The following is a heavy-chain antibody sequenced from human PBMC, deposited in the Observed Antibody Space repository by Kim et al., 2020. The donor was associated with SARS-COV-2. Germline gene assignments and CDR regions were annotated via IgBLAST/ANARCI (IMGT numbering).Heavy chain of an antibody. CDR1: GGSISSYY. V-gene: IGHV4-59*01. CDR2: IYYSGST. J-gene: IGHJ6*02. Sequence: SETLSLTCTVSGGSISSYYWSWIRQPPGKGLEWIGYIYYSGSTNYNPSLKSRVTISVDTSKNQYTLRLSSVTAADTAVYYCARGQSSSYPYCYYYGMDVWGQGTTVTVSS. D-gene: IGHD6-13*01. CDR3: ARGQSSSYPYCYYYGMDV.